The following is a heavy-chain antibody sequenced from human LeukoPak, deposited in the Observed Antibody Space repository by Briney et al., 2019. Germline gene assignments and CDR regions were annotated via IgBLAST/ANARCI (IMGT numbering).Heavy chain of an antibody. CDR2: IYYSGST. J-gene: IGHJ6*03. CDR1: GGSISSGGYY. CDR3: ARVPMDDSSGYYYGVEYYYYMDV. Sequence: PSQTLSLTCTVSGGSISSGGYYWSWIRQHPGKGLEWIGYIYYSGSTYYNPSLKSRVTISVDTSKNQFSLKLSSVTAADTAVYYCARVPMDDSSGYYYGVEYYYYMDVWGKGTTVTVS. V-gene: IGHV4-31*03. D-gene: IGHD3-22*01.